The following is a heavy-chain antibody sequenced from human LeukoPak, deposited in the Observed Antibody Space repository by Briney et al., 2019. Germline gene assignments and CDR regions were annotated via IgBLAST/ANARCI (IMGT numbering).Heavy chain of an antibody. J-gene: IGHJ4*02. CDR1: GGTFISYA. V-gene: IGHV1-69*04. Sequence: ASVKVSCKPSGGTFISYAISWVRQAPRQGLEWMGRIIAILGIANYAQKFQGRVTITADKSTSTAYMELSSLRSEDTAVYYCARALVVGELLMPTAIDYWGQGTLVTVSS. CDR3: ARALVVGELLMPTAIDY. D-gene: IGHD3-10*01. CDR2: IIAILGIA.